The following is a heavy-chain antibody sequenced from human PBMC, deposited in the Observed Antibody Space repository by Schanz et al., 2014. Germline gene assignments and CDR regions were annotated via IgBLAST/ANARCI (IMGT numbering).Heavy chain of an antibody. J-gene: IGHJ4*02. CDR1: GFTFSSYG. CDR3: ASLYDREYFDY. D-gene: IGHD2-8*01. CDR2: ISYDGSNK. V-gene: IGHV3-30*03. Sequence: QVQLVESGGGVVQPGRSLRLSCAVSGFTFSSYGMHWVRQAPGKGLEWVALISYDGSNKHYADSVKGRFTISRDNSKKTLYVQMNSLRAEDTAVYYCASLYDREYFDYWGQGTLVTVSS.